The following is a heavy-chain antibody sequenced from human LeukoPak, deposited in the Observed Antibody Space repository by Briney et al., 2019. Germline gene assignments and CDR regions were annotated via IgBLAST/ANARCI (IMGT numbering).Heavy chain of an antibody. D-gene: IGHD6-6*01. V-gene: IGHV3-23*01. CDR2: ISDKGGSA. J-gene: IGHJ4*02. Sequence: GGSLRLSCAASGFTFSSFAMSWVRQAPGKGLEWVSGISDKGGSAYSADSVKGRFTISRDNSKNTLYLQMNSLRAEDTAVYFCAKVIAARPWFVGGNDYWGQGTLVTVSS. CDR1: GFTFSSFA. CDR3: AKVIAARPWFVGGNDY.